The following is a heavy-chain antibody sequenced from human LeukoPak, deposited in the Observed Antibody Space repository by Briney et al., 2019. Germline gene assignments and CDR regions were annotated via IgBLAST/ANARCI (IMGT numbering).Heavy chain of an antibody. V-gene: IGHV3-33*01. CDR3: ARAQRYARESLPNYYFDY. D-gene: IGHD4/OR15-4a*01. CDR1: GFTFSTYG. Sequence: PGRSLRLSCAASGFTFSTYGMNWVRQAPGKGLEWVAIIWYDGSDKYYADSVKGRFTASRDNPKNTMYLQMNSLRDEDTAVYYCARAQRYARESLPNYYFDYWGQGTLVTVSS. J-gene: IGHJ4*02. CDR2: IWYDGSDK.